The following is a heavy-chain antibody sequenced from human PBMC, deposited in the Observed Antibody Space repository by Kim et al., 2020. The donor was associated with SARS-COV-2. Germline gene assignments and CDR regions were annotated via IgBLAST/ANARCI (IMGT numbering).Heavy chain of an antibody. Sequence: SETLSLTCTVSGGSVSSGSYYWSWIRQPPGKGLEWIGYIYYSGSTNYNPSLKSRVTISVDTSKNQFSLKLSSVTAADTAVYYCASGDYYGSLDPWGQGTLVTVSS. CDR1: GGSVSSGSYY. CDR3: ASGDYYGSLDP. D-gene: IGHD3-10*01. V-gene: IGHV4-61*01. CDR2: IYYSGST. J-gene: IGHJ5*02.